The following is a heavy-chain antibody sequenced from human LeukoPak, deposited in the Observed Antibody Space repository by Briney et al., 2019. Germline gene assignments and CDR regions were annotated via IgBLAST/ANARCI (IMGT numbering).Heavy chain of an antibody. J-gene: IGHJ3*02. V-gene: IGHV1-24*01. D-gene: IGHD3-3*01. Sequence: ASVNVSCKVSGYTLTELSIHWVRQAAGKGLEWMGGFDPEDGETIYAQKFQGRVTMTEDTSTDTAYMELSSLGSEDKAVDYCATTFGVVVRVAFDIWGQGTMVTASS. CDR3: ATTFGVVVRVAFDI. CDR1: GYTLTELS. CDR2: FDPEDGET.